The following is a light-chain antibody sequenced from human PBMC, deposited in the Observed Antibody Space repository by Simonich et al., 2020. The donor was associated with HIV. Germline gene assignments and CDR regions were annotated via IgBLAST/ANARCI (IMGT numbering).Light chain of an antibody. Sequence: DIQLTQSPSFLPASVGDRLTITCRASQGTRSYLAWYQQKPGKAPKLLIYDASTMQSGVPSRFSGSGSGTEFTLTISSLQPEDFATYYCQQLNSYPLTFGGGTKVEIK. CDR2: DAS. V-gene: IGKV1-9*01. J-gene: IGKJ4*01. CDR3: QQLNSYPLT. CDR1: QGTRSY.